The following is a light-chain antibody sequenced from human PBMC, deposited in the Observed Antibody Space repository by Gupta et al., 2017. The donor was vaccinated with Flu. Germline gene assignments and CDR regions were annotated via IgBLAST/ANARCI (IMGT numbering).Light chain of an antibody. Sequence: NFMLTQPHSVSESPGKTVTISCTRSSGSIASNYVQWYQQRPGSAPTTVIYEDNQRPSWVPDRFSGSIDSSSNSASRTTSGLKTEDEADYYCQSYDSSSWVFGGGTKLTVL. CDR1: SGSIASNY. CDR3: QSYDSSSWV. CDR2: EDN. V-gene: IGLV6-57*03. J-gene: IGLJ3*02.